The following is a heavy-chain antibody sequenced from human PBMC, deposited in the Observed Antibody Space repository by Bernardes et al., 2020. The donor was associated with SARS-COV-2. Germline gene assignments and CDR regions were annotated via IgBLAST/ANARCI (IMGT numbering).Heavy chain of an antibody. J-gene: IGHJ6*02. CDR3: ARRRYGDFGVDV. D-gene: IGHD4-17*01. V-gene: IGHV5-51*01. Sequence: GESLKISWKSSDYTFTNYWSGWVRQMPGKGLEWMGIIYPGDSDTKYSPSFQGRVTISADKSVNTAYLQWSSLKASDTAIYYCARRRYGDFGVDVWGQGTTVTVSS. CDR2: IYPGDSDT. CDR1: DYTFTNYW.